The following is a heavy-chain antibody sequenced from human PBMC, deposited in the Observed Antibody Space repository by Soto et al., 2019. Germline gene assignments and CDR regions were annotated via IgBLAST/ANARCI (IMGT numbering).Heavy chain of an antibody. CDR1: GFTFSSYG. Sequence: GGSLRLSCAASGFTFSSYGMHWVRQAPGKGLEWVAVISYDGSNKYYADSVKGRFTISRDNSKNTLYLQMNSLRAEDTAVYYCAKDHPNVLRYFDWLLLFHRPSGAFDIWGQGTMVTVSS. D-gene: IGHD3-9*01. J-gene: IGHJ3*02. CDR2: ISYDGSNK. CDR3: AKDHPNVLRYFDWLLLFHRPSGAFDI. V-gene: IGHV3-30*18.